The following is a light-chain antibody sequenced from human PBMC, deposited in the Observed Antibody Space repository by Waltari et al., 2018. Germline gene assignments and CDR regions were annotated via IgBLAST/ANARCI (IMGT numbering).Light chain of an antibody. CDR3: QAWDISTGV. Sequence: SYELTQPPSVSVSPGQTAIIRCSGDQVGEKPVAWYQRRPGQSPVVVIHQDTKRPSGIPERFSGSNSGNAATLTISGTQALDEADYYCQAWDISTGVFGGGTKLTVL. CDR2: QDT. CDR1: QVGEKP. V-gene: IGLV3-1*01. J-gene: IGLJ2*01.